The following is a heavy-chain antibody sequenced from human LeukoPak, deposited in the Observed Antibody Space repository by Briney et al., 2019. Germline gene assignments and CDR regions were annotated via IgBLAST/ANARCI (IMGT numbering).Heavy chain of an antibody. J-gene: IGHJ5*02. CDR3: AKEYSSSSKYNWFDP. CDR1: GFTFSSYG. D-gene: IGHD6-6*01. CDR2: IRYDGSNK. Sequence: PGGSLRLSCAASGFTFSSYGMHWVRQAPGKGLEWVAVIRYDGSNKYYADSVKGRFTISRDNSRNTLYLQMNSLRAEDTAAYYCAKEYSSSSKYNWFDPWGQGTLVTVSS. V-gene: IGHV3-30*02.